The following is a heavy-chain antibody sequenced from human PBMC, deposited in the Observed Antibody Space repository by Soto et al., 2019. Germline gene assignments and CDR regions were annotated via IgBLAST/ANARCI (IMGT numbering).Heavy chain of an antibody. CDR1: GFTFSGSA. V-gene: IGHV3-73*01. CDR2: IRSKANSYAT. J-gene: IGHJ3*02. Sequence: GGSLRLSCAASGFTFSGSAMHWVRQASGKGLEWVGRIRSKANSYATAYAASVKGRFTISRDDSKNTAYLQMNSLKTEDTAVYYCTRASLQLWFGENAFDIWGQGTMVTVSS. CDR3: TRASLQLWFGENAFDI. D-gene: IGHD3-10*01.